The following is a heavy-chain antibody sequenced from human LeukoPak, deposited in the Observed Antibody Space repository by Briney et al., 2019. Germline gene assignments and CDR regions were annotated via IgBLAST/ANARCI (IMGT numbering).Heavy chain of an antibody. CDR1: GFTFSNYW. CDR2: IKADGSEK. D-gene: IGHD5/OR15-5a*01. CDR3: ARTHRSTWDY. V-gene: IGHV3-7*01. Sequence: GGSLRLSCEGSGFTFSNYWMGWVRQAPGKGLQWVANIKADGSEKYYVDSVKGRFTISRDNAKNSLYLQMNSLRAEDTAVYYCARTHRSTWDYWGQGTLVTVSS. J-gene: IGHJ4*02.